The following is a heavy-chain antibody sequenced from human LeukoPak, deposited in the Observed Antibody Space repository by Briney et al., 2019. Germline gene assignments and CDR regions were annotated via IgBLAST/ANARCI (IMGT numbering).Heavy chain of an antibody. V-gene: IGHV4-4*09. CDR1: GCPIISYY. CDR3: ARHQETYYYDSSGRNAFDI. J-gene: IGHJ3*02. Sequence: SETLSLTCTVSGCPIISYYWSGIRQPPGKGLEWIGYIYTSGSTNYNPSLKGRVTISVDTSKSHFSLKLSSVTAADTAVYYCARHQETYYYDSSGRNAFDIWGQGTMVTVSS. CDR2: IYTSGST. D-gene: IGHD3-22*01.